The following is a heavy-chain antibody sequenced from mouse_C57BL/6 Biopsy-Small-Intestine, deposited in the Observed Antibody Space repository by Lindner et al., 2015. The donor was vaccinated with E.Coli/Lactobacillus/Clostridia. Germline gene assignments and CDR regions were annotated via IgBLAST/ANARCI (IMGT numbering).Heavy chain of an antibody. V-gene: IGHV5-17*01. CDR2: ISSGSSTI. D-gene: IGHD2-3*01. CDR3: ARSGYYGYYYAMDY. CDR1: GFTFSDYG. J-gene: IGHJ4*01. Sequence: VQLQESGGGLVKPGGSRKLSCVASGFTFSDYGMHWVRQAPGKGLEWVAYISSGSSTIYYADTVKGRFTISRDNAKNTLFLQMTSLRSEDTAMYYCARSGYYGYYYAMDYWGQGTSVTVSS.